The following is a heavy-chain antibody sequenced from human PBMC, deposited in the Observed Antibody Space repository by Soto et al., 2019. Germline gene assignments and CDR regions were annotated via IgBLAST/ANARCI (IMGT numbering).Heavy chain of an antibody. CDR3: AKKVNSGSGSQYFDY. D-gene: IGHD3-10*01. CDR1: GFTFSSYS. CDR2: FRAGGDDGTT. Sequence: GGSLRLSCVASGFTFSSYSMSWVRQAPGKGLEWVSGFRAGGDDGTTYYADSVKGRFTISRDNSKNTLFLQMNSLRAEDTAIYYCAKKVNSGSGSQYFDYFGQGTPGHRLL. J-gene: IGHJ4*02. V-gene: IGHV3-23*01.